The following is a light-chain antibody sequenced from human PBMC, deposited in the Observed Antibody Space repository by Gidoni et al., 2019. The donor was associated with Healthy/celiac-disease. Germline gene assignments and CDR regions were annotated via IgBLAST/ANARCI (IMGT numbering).Light chain of an antibody. J-gene: IGLJ1*01. Sequence: SYELTQPPSVSVSPGQTASITCSGDKLGDKYACWYQQKPGQSPVLVIYQDSKRPSGIPERFSGSNSGNTATLTISGTQAMDEADYYCQAWDSSTAVYVLGTGTKVTVL. CDR2: QDS. CDR1: KLGDKY. CDR3: QAWDSSTAVYV. V-gene: IGLV3-1*01.